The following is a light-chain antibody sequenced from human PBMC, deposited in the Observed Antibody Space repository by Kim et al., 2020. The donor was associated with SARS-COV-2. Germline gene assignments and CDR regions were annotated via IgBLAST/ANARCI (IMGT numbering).Light chain of an antibody. CDR1: SSDVGAYNY. Sequence: GQSATISCTGTSSDVGAYNYVSWYQQHPGKAPKLMIFGVSKRPSGVPGRFSGSKSGNTASLTVSGLQAEDEADYYCSSYAGSNNLVFGGGTQLTVL. CDR3: SSYAGSNNLV. V-gene: IGLV2-8*01. J-gene: IGLJ3*02. CDR2: GVS.